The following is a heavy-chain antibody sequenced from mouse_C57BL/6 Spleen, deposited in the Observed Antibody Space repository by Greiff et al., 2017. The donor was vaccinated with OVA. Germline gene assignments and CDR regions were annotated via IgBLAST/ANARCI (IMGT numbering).Heavy chain of an antibody. Sequence: VKLMESGAELVKPGASVKLSCKASGYTFTEYTIHWVKQRSGQGLEWIGWFYPGSGSIKYNEKFKDKATLTADKSSSTVYMELSRLTSEDSAVYFCARHEEDYYGSLGAMDYWGQGTSVTVSS. D-gene: IGHD1-1*01. V-gene: IGHV1-62-2*01. CDR1: GYTFTEYT. CDR3: ARHEEDYYGSLGAMDY. CDR2: FYPGSGSI. J-gene: IGHJ4*01.